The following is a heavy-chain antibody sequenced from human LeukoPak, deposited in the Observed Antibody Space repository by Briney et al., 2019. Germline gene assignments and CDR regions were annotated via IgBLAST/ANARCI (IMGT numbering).Heavy chain of an antibody. J-gene: IGHJ4*02. Sequence: GGSLRLSCAASGFTFSSYSMNWVRQAPGKGLEWVSSISSSSSYIHYADSVKGRFTISRDNAKNSLYLQMNSLRAEDTAVYYCATSRYSSSWAPRGGWGRGTLVTVSS. CDR1: GFTFSSYS. CDR3: ATSRYSSSWAPRGG. CDR2: ISSSSSYI. D-gene: IGHD6-13*01. V-gene: IGHV3-21*01.